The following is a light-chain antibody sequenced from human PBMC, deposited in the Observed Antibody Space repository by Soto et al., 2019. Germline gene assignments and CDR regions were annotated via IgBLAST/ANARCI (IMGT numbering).Light chain of an antibody. V-gene: IGKV1-33*01. Sequence: QITRCPSTLSASVVDRVTITCHASQNINNYLNWYQQKPGRAPKLLIYDASNLETGVPSRFSGSGSGTDFTFTISSLQPEDIATYYCQQYDNLPLTFGGGTKVDIK. CDR1: QNINNY. J-gene: IGKJ4*01. CDR3: QQYDNLPLT. CDR2: DAS.